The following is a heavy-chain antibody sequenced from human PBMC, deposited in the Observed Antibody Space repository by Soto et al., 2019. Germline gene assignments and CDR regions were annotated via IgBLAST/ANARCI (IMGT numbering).Heavy chain of an antibody. V-gene: IGHV4-61*01. CDR2: ISSSGST. Sequence: ASETLSLTCSVSGGSVTCENVYWSWIRQFSGKGPEWIGHISSSGSTNYNPSLKSRVTTSIDTSKNQFSLRLTSVTAADSAVYYCARALYYYRSGYNYYAIDSWGQGTLVTVSS. CDR3: ARALYYYRSGYNYYAIDS. J-gene: IGHJ4*02. D-gene: IGHD3-22*01. CDR1: GGSVTCENVY.